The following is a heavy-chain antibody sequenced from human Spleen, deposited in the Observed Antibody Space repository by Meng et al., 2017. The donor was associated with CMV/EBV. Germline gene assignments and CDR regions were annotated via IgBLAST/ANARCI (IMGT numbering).Heavy chain of an antibody. V-gene: IGHV3-74*03. CDR3: ARGRIAVAGTYSF. D-gene: IGHD6-19*01. CDR1: GFTFTSYW. Sequence: GESLKISCAVSGFTFTSYWMHWVRQAPGKGLVWVSRINNDGSDTKYADSVKGRFTISRDNAKNTLYLQMNSLRAEDTAVYYCARGRIAVAGTYSFWGQGTLVTVSS. J-gene: IGHJ4*02. CDR2: INNDGSDT.